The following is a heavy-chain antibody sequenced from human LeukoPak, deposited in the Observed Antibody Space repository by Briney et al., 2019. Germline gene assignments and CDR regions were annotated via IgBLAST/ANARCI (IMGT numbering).Heavy chain of an antibody. CDR1: GYTFTVYY. D-gene: IGHD2-15*01. CDR3: AREAAPSLRNFDY. V-gene: IGHV1-2*02. Sequence: ASVKVSCNASGYTFTVYYIHWVRQAPGQGLEWMGWINPNSGGTNYAQKFQGRVTMTSGTSISTAYLELSRLTSDDTAVYYCAREAAPSLRNFDYWGQGTLVTVSS. J-gene: IGHJ4*02. CDR2: INPNSGGT.